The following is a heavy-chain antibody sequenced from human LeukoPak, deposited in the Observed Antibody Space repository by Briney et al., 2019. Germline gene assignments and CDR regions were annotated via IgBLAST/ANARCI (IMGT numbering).Heavy chain of an antibody. CDR3: AVYSSGWYNTFDI. D-gene: IGHD6-19*01. J-gene: IGHJ3*02. CDR1: GFTFENYW. CDR2: ITQDGSEK. V-gene: IGHV3-7*01. Sequence: GGSLRLFCEASGFTFENYWMSWVRQAPGKGLEWVANITQDGSEKYYVDSVKGRFTISRDNAKNSLFLQMNSLGAEDTAVYYCAVYSSGWYNTFDIWGQGTMVTVSS.